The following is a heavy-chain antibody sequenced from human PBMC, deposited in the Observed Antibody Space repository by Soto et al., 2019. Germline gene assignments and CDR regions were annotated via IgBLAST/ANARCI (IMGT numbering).Heavy chain of an antibody. Sequence: GGSLRLSCAASGFTFSSYAMSWVRQAPGKGLEWVSAISGSGGSTYYADSVKGRFIISRDNSKNTLYLQMNSLRAEDTAVYYCARSVVRGVNPPTYYFDYWGQGTLVTVSS. V-gene: IGHV3-23*01. J-gene: IGHJ4*02. CDR2: ISGSGGST. D-gene: IGHD3-10*01. CDR3: ARSVVRGVNPPTYYFDY. CDR1: GFTFSSYA.